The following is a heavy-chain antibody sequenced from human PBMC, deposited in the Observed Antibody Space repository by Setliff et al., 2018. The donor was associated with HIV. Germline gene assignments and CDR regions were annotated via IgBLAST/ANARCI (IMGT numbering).Heavy chain of an antibody. CDR2: MYYSGNT. Sequence: SETLSLTCTVSGVSISNYYWSWIRQPPGKGLEWIGYMYYSGNTNYNPSLKSRVTISVDTSKSQFSLKLSSVTAADTAVYYCARRRGPMVRGVDPTPSYYFDYWGQGTLVTVSS. CDR1: GVSISNYY. V-gene: IGHV4-59*08. D-gene: IGHD3-10*01. J-gene: IGHJ4*02. CDR3: ARRRGPMVRGVDPTPSYYFDY.